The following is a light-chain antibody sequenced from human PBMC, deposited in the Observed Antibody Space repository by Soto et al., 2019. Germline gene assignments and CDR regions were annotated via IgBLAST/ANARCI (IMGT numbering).Light chain of an antibody. V-gene: IGKV3-15*01. CDR1: QSVGNN. J-gene: IGKJ2*01. Sequence: EIVMTQSPATLSASPGVRVTLSCRASQSVGNNVAWYQQKTGQVPMLLIHGATTRATGIPARFSGSGSGTEFTLTNSSLQSEDFAVYYCQQCDNWPRTFGQGTKVDIK. CDR3: QQCDNWPRT. CDR2: GAT.